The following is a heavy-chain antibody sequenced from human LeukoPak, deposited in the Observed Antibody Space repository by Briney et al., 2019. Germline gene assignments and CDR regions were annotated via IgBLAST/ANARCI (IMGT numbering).Heavy chain of an antibody. CDR2: IYYSGST. Sequence: GSLRLSCAASGSTFSSYAMHWIRQPPGKGLEWIGSIYYSGSTYYNPSLKSRVTISVDTSKNQFSLKLSSVTAADTAVYYCARDYQGGYGDKTVDYWGQGTLVTVSS. D-gene: IGHD5-18*01. CDR1: GSTFSSYA. CDR3: ARDYQGGYGDKTVDY. V-gene: IGHV4-39*07. J-gene: IGHJ4*02.